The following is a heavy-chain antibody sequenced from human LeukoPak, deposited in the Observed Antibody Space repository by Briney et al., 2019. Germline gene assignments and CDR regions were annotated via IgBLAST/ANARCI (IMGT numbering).Heavy chain of an antibody. D-gene: IGHD2-15*01. CDR3: ARKSGRAFDI. J-gene: IGHJ3*02. V-gene: IGHV5-51*01. CDR2: IYPGESDT. Sequence: GESLKISCKGSGYSFTSYWIGWVGQMPGKGLEWMGIIYPGESDTRYSQSFQGQFTISADKSISTAYLQWSSLKASDTAMYYCARKSGRAFDIWGQGTMVTVSS. CDR1: GYSFTSYW.